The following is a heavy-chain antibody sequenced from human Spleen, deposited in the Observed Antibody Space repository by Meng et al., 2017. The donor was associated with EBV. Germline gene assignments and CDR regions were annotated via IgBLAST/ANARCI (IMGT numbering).Heavy chain of an antibody. V-gene: IGHV4-34*02. CDR1: WVSFSGYY. D-gene: IGHD5-24*01. J-gene: IGHJ4*02. Sequence: QVQLQQWGAGLLKPSETLSLTCAVHWVSFSGYYWSWMRQPPGEGLEWIGEINHSGTTKYNPSLESRVTISVDTSKNQFSLKLSSVTAADMSVYYCAVDDGYNSPFDYWGQGTRVTVSS. CDR2: INHSGTT. CDR3: AVDDGYNSPFDY.